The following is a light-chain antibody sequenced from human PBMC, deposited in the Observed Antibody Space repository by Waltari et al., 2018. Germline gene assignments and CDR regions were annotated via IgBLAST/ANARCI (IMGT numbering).Light chain of an antibody. V-gene: IGKV1-NL1*01. CDR1: QVIGNA. Sequence: DIQMTQSPFFLSASVGDRVTITCRASQVIGNALAWYQQKPGKAPKLLFYAASRLESGVPSRFSGSGSGTDYTLTISSLQPEDFATYYCQQYYSIALNFGGGTKVEIK. CDR3: QQYYSIALN. CDR2: AAS. J-gene: IGKJ4*01.